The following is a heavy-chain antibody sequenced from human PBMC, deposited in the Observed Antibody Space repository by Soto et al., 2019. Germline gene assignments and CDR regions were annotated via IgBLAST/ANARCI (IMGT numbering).Heavy chain of an antibody. D-gene: IGHD3-10*01. J-gene: IGHJ4*02. CDR1: GGSVSSGSYY. CDR2: IYYSGST. V-gene: IGHV4-61*01. Sequence: SETLSLTCTVSGGSVSSGSYYWSWIRQPPGKGLEWIGYIYYSGSTNYNPSLKSRVTISVDTSKNQFSLKLRSVTAADTAVYYCARGRSCGELLQFDCRDKGTLVIVSS. CDR3: ARGRSCGELLQFDC.